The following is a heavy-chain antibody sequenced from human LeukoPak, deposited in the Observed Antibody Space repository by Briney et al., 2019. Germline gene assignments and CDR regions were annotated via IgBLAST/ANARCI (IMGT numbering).Heavy chain of an antibody. Sequence: SETLSLTCAVYGGSFRGYYWSWIRHPPGKGLEWIGEIYHSGSTNYNPSPKSRAATSVDKSKNRFSLMLRSVTAADTTLHYCARAGSNRDMTTMATNCIDPWGQGNLITVSS. D-gene: IGHD5-24*01. CDR2: IYHSGST. CDR1: GGSFRGYY. V-gene: IGHV4-34*01. J-gene: IGHJ5*02. CDR3: ARAGSNRDMTTMATNCIDP.